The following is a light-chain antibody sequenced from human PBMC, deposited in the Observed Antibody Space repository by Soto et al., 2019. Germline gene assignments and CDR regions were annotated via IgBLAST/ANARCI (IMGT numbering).Light chain of an antibody. CDR1: QSISRY. CDR2: AAS. J-gene: IGKJ2*01. CDR3: QQSYSTPRLFT. V-gene: IGKV1-39*01. Sequence: DIQMTQSPSSLSASVGDRVTITCRASQSISRYLNWYQQKPGKDPKLLIYAASSLQSGVPSRFSGSGSGTDFTLTISSLQPEDSATYVCQQSYSTPRLFTFGQGTNLEI.